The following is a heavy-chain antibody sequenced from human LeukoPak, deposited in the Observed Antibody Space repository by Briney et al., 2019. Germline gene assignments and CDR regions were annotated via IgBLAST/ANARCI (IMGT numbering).Heavy chain of an antibody. CDR1: GYTFTSYG. CDR2: ISAYNGNT. V-gene: IGHV1-18*04. D-gene: IGHD2-15*01. CDR3: ARVTCSSGGSCYFMVY. J-gene: IGHJ4*02. Sequence: GASVKVSCKASGYTFTSYGISWVRQAPGQGLECMGCISAYNGNTNYAQKLQGRVTMTTDTSTSTAYMELRRLRSDDTAVYYCARVTCSSGGSCYFMVYWGQGTLVTVSS.